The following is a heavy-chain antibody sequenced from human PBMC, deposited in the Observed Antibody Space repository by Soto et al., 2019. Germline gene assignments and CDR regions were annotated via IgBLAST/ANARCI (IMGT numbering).Heavy chain of an antibody. Sequence: GGSLRLSCAASGFTFSSYAMHWVRQAPGKGLEWVANIKQDGSEKYYVDSVKGRFTISRDNAKNSLYLQMNSLRAEDTAVYYCAREEGYCSGGSCYRYYYMDVWGQGTRVTVSS. J-gene: IGHJ6*03. CDR1: GFTFSSYA. CDR3: AREEGYCSGGSCYRYYYMDV. D-gene: IGHD2-15*01. CDR2: IKQDGSEK. V-gene: IGHV3-7*01.